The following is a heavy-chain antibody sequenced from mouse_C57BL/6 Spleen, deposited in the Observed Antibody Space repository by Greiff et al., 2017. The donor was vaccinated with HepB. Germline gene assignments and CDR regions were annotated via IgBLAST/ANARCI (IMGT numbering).Heavy chain of an antibody. CDR3: ARSPYYGYDDYFDY. CDR1: GYTFTSYT. V-gene: IGHV1-4*01. J-gene: IGHJ2*01. Sequence: VMLVESGAELARPGASVKMSCKASGYTFTSYTMHWVKQRPGQGLEWIGYINPSSGYTKYNQKFKDKATLTADKSSSTAYMQLSSLTSEDSAVYYCARSPYYGYDDYFDYWGQGTTLTVSS. CDR2: INPSSGYT. D-gene: IGHD2-2*01.